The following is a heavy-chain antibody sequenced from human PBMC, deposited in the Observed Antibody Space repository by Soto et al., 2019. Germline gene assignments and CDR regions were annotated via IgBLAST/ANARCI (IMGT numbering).Heavy chain of an antibody. V-gene: IGHV4-31*03. D-gene: IGHD5-18*01. CDR3: ARSPNIHLWSYPSDY. Sequence: QVRLQESGPGLVKPSQTLSLTCTVSGGSISSGGYYWSWIRQHPGKGLAWIGYIYFSGSTYYNPSLKGRGTISVDTAKNQFSLKLNSVTAADTAVYYCARSPNIHLWSYPSDYWGQGTLVTVSS. J-gene: IGHJ4*02. CDR1: GGSISSGGYY. CDR2: IYFSGST.